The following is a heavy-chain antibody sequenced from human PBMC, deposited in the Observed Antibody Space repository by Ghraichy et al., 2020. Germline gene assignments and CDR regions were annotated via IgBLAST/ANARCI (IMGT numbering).Heavy chain of an antibody. CDR2: IYYSGST. Sequence: SETLSLTCTVSGGSVSSGSYYWSWIRQPPGKGLEWIGYIYYSGSTNYNPSLKSRVTISVDTSKNQFSLKLSSVTAADTAVYYCARVVTHSSITMVQGVTKDYFDYWGQGTLVTVSS. D-gene: IGHD3-10*01. CDR1: GGSVSSGSYY. J-gene: IGHJ4*02. CDR3: ARVVTHSSITMVQGVTKDYFDY. V-gene: IGHV4-61*01.